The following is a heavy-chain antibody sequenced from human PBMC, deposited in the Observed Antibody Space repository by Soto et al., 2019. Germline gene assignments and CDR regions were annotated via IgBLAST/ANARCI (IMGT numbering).Heavy chain of an antibody. V-gene: IGHV3-33*01. Sequence: GGSLRLSCAASGFTFSSYGMHWVRQAPGKGLEWVAVIWYDGSNKYYADSVKGRFTISRDNSKNTLYLQMNSLRAEDTAVYYCARDRADIVATTRGGYYYGMDVWGQGTTVTVSS. J-gene: IGHJ6*02. CDR3: ARDRADIVATTRGGYYYGMDV. CDR2: IWYDGSNK. CDR1: GFTFSSYG. D-gene: IGHD5-12*01.